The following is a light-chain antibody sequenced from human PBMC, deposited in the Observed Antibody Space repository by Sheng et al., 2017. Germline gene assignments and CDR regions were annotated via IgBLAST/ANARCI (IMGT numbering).Light chain of an antibody. CDR2: KTS. Sequence: DVHLTQSPSTLSASVGDTVTITCRASQGIDRWLAWYQHMPGKAPKLLIHKTSTLQPGVPSRFSGSGSGTEFTLTINSLQPDDFATYYCQQYDTFSWTFGQGTKVE. CDR1: QGIDRW. CDR3: QQYDTFSWT. J-gene: IGKJ1*01. V-gene: IGKV1-5*03.